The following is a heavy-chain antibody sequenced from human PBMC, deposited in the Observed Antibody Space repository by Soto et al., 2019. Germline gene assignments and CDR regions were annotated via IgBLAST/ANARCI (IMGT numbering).Heavy chain of an antibody. CDR1: GGSFSGYY. J-gene: IGHJ4*02. Sequence: PSETLSLTCAVYGGSFSGYYWSWIRQPPGKGLEWIGEINHSGSTNYNPSLKSRVTISVDTSKNQFSLKLSSVTAADTAVYYCATRFMVATYYFDYWGQGTLVTVSS. D-gene: IGHD5-12*01. V-gene: IGHV4-34*01. CDR3: ATRFMVATYYFDY. CDR2: INHSGST.